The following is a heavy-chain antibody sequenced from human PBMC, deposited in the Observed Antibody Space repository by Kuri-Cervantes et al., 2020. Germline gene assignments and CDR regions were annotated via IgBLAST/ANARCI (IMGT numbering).Heavy chain of an antibody. V-gene: IGHV3-9*01. Sequence: SLKISCAASGFTFSSYAMHWVRRAPGKGLEWVSGISWNSGSIGYADSVKGRFTISRDNAKNSLYLQMNSLRAEDTAVYYCARDGNYYGSGSYFFDYWGQGTLVTVSS. CDR1: GFTFSSYA. CDR2: ISWNSGSI. J-gene: IGHJ4*02. CDR3: ARDGNYYGSGSYFFDY. D-gene: IGHD3-10*01.